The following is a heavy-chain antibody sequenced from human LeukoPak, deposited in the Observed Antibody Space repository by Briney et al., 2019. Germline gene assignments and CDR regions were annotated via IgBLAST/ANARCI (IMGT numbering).Heavy chain of an antibody. CDR3: ARELYSVNAVNWFDP. D-gene: IGHD5/OR15-5a*01. Sequence: GGSLRLSCAASGFTFSSYSMHWVRQAPGKGLEWVAVISYDGSKKYYADSAKGRFTISRENSNNTLYLQTNSLRTEDTAVYFCARELYSVNAVNWFDPWGQGTLVTVSS. CDR1: GFTFSSYS. CDR2: ISYDGSKK. J-gene: IGHJ5*02. V-gene: IGHV3-30*04.